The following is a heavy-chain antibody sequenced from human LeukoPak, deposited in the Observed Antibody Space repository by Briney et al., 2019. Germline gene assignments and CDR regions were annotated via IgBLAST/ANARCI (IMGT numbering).Heavy chain of an antibody. CDR2: ISSSGSTI. CDR3: ASLRYYDILTGYLDV. Sequence: GGSLRLSCEGSGFTFSSYEMNWVRQAPGKGLEWVSYISSSGSTIYYADSVKGRFTISRDNAKNSLYLQMNSLRAEDTAVYYCASLRYYDILTGYLDVWGQGTTVTVSS. D-gene: IGHD3-9*01. J-gene: IGHJ6*02. CDR1: GFTFSSYE. V-gene: IGHV3-48*03.